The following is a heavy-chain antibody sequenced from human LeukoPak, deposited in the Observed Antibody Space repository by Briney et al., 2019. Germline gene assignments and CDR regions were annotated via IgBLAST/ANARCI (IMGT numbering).Heavy chain of an antibody. CDR1: GFAFSSYN. D-gene: IGHD2-2*01. Sequence: GGSLRLSCAASGFAFSSYNMKWVRQAPGKGLEWVSFISTTSTYIYYADSVKGRFTVSRDNSRNLLYLQMDSLRVEDTAVYYCARAGTCSSTSCDGGIEYWGQGTLVTVSS. CDR3: ARAGTCSSTSCDGGIEY. V-gene: IGHV3-21*06. CDR2: ISTTSTYI. J-gene: IGHJ4*02.